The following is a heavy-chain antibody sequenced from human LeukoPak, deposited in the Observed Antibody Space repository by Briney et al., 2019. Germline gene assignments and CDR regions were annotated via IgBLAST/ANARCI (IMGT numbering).Heavy chain of an antibody. CDR2: IYTSGTT. CDR3: ARGYDCGGDCYSRWYFDL. J-gene: IGHJ2*01. V-gene: IGHV4-4*08. CDR1: GGSISSYY. D-gene: IGHD2-21*01. Sequence: SETLSPTCTVSGGSISSYYWSWIRQPPGKGLEWIGRIYTSGTTNYNPSLKSRVTISVDTSKKEFSLKLTSLTAADTAVYYCARGYDCGGDCYSRWYFDLWGRGTLVTVSS.